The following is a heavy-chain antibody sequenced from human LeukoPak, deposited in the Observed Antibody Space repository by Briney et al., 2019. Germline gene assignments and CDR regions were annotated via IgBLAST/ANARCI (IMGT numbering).Heavy chain of an antibody. V-gene: IGHV3-74*01. Sequence: GGSLRLSCAVSGFTFSDDWMHWVRQAPGKGLVWVSRISSDGTTTNYADSVKGRFTISRDNAKNTLYLQMNTLRVEDTAIYYCVKRDRGTFDYWGQGTLVTVSS. CDR3: VKRDRGTFDY. D-gene: IGHD1-1*01. CDR2: ISSDGTTT. J-gene: IGHJ4*02. CDR1: GFTFSDDW.